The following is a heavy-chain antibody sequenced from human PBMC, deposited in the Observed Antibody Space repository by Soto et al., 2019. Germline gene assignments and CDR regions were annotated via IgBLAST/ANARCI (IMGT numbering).Heavy chain of an antibody. CDR3: ARGLGYHYDYIWGRIYYMDV. V-gene: IGHV1-18*01. CDR2: ISAYNGNT. J-gene: IGHJ6*03. Sequence: TSVKVSCKASGYTFTSYGISWVRQAPGQGLEWMGWISAYNGNTNYAQKLQGRVTMTTDTSTSTAYMELSSLRSEDTAVYYCARGLGYHYDYIWGRIYYMDVWGKGTTVTVSS. CDR1: GYTFTSYG. D-gene: IGHD3-16*01.